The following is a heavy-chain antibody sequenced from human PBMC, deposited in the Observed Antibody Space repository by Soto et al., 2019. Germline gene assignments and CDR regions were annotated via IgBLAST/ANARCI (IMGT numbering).Heavy chain of an antibody. V-gene: IGHV1-3*01. CDR2: INAGNGNT. D-gene: IGHD2-2*01. Sequence: QVQLVQSGAEVKKPGASVKVSCKASGYTFTSYAMHWVRQAPGQRLEWMGWINAGNGNTKYSQKFQGRVTITRDTSASTSYMELSTLRSEDTAVYYCVSSFTVPAARGYWGAGTVVTAAS. J-gene: IGHJ4*02. CDR1: GYTFTSYA. CDR3: VSSFTVPAARGY.